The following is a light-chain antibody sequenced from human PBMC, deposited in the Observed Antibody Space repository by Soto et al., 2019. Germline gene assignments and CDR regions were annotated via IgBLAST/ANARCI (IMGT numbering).Light chain of an antibody. CDR2: AVS. V-gene: IGLV2-11*01. CDR3: CSYAGNYTDV. CDR1: SSDVGGYNY. Sequence: QSVLTQPRSVSGSPGQSVTISCTGTSSDVGGYNYVSWYQQHPGKAPKLTIYAVSERPSGVPDRFSGSKSGNTASLTISGLQAEDEADYYCCSYAGNYTDVSGTGTKVTV. J-gene: IGLJ1*01.